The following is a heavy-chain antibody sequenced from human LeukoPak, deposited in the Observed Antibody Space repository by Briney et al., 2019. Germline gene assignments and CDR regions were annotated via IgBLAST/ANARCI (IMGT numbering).Heavy chain of an antibody. D-gene: IGHD6-6*01. CDR1: GYTFTGYY. CDR3: ARAAYSSSFAYYYYYMDA. V-gene: IGHV1-2*02. Sequence: ASVKVSCKASGYTFTGYYMHWVRQAPGQGLEWMGWINPNSGGTNYAQKFQGRVTMTRDTSISTAYMELSRLRSDDTAVYYCARAAYSSSFAYYYYYMDAWGKGTTVTVSS. J-gene: IGHJ6*03. CDR2: INPNSGGT.